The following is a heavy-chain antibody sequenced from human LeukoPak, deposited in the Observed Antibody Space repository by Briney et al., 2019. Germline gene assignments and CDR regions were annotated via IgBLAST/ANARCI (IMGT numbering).Heavy chain of an antibody. CDR2: IYYRDST. V-gene: IGHV4-59*02. Sequence: SETLSLTCTVSGGSVSSSYWSWIRQVPGKGLEWIAYIYYRDSTNYNPSFQSRVTISKDTSKNQVSLKLRSVTAADTAVYFCAVHDYDEYFHKWGEGTLVTVSS. D-gene: IGHD4-17*01. CDR1: GGSVSSSY. J-gene: IGHJ1*01. CDR3: AVHDYDEYFHK.